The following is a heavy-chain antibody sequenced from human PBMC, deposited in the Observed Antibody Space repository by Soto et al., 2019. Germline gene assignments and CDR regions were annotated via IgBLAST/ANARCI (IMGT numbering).Heavy chain of an antibody. CDR2: ILPLSGTS. Sequence: ASVKVSCKASGGTFSAYAISWVRRAPGQGLEWMGGILPLSGTSNYTQRFQGRATITADKSTSTAYMELSSLRSDDTAVYYCARTNPTKYYDYVWGDYRREGMDVWGQGTTVTVSS. CDR3: ARTNPTKYYDYVWGDYRREGMDV. CDR1: GGTFSAYA. V-gene: IGHV1-69*06. D-gene: IGHD3-16*02. J-gene: IGHJ6*02.